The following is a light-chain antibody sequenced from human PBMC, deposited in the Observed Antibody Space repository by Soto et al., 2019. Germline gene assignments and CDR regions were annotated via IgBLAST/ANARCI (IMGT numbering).Light chain of an antibody. J-gene: IGLJ3*02. CDR2: GNS. CDR1: SSNIGAGYN. V-gene: IGLV1-40*01. CDR3: QSYDCSLGGWV. Sequence: QSVLTQPPSVSGAPGQRVTISCTGSSSNIGAGYNVHWYQQHPGTAPKLLIYGNSNRPSGVPDRFSGSKSGTSASLAITGLQAEDEADYYCQSYDCSLGGWVFGGGTKLTVL.